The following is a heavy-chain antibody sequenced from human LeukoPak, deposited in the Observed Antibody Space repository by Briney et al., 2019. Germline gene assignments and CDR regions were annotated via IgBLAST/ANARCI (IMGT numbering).Heavy chain of an antibody. J-gene: IGHJ3*02. Sequence: SETLSLTCTVSGGSISSYYWSWIRQPPGKGLEWIGYIYYSGSTNYNPSLKSRVTISVDTSKNQFSLKLSSVTAADTAVYYCARNDYGDQRLPDAFDIWGQGTMVTVSS. CDR1: GGSISSYY. CDR3: ARNDYGDQRLPDAFDI. CDR2: IYYSGST. V-gene: IGHV4-59*08. D-gene: IGHD4-17*01.